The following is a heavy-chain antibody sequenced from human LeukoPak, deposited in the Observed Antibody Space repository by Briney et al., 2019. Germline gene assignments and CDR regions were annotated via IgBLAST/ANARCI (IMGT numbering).Heavy chain of an antibody. J-gene: IGHJ4*02. V-gene: IGHV3-23*01. CDR3: TKRAGGNLYDLDN. CDR2: VSGGGFDT. D-gene: IGHD2-8*02. Sequence: GGSLRLSCAASGFTLSSYVMSWVRQAPGKGLEWVSGVSGGGFDTYYTDSVKGRFTISRDNSKNMVYLQMNSLRAEDTAVYYCTKRAGGNLYDLDNWGQGTLVTVSS. CDR1: GFTLSSYV.